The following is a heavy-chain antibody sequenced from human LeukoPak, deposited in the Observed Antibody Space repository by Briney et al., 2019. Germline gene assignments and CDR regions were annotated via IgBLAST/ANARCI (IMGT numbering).Heavy chain of an antibody. Sequence: GGSLRLSCAASGFTFSSYSMNWVRQAPGKGLEWVSVIYSGGSTYYADSVKGRFTISRDNSKNTLYLQMNSLRAEDTAVYYCARHSYGDCFDYWGQGTLVTVSS. J-gene: IGHJ4*02. D-gene: IGHD4-17*01. V-gene: IGHV3-53*01. CDR3: ARHSYGDCFDY. CDR1: GFTFSSYS. CDR2: IYSGGST.